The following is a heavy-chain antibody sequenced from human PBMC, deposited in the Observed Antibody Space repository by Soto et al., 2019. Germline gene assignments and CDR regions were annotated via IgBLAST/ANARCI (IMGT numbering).Heavy chain of an antibody. CDR3: ASHVSGNWFDP. J-gene: IGHJ5*02. CDR2: TNPGDSDT. V-gene: IGHV5-51*01. D-gene: IGHD1-26*01. Sequence: PGESLKISCNGFGYSFSRYWIGWVRQMPGKGLEWMGITNPGDSDTRYSPSFQGQVTISVDKSISTAYLQWSSPKASDTAMYYCASHVSGNWFDPWGQGTQVTVSS. CDR1: GYSFSRYW.